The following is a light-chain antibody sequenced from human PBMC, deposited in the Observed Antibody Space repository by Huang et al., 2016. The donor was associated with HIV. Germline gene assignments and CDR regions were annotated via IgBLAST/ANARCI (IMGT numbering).Light chain of an antibody. CDR2: WAA. CDR3: QQYYSTPG. CDR1: QSVLSTSDNRNY. J-gene: IGKJ1*01. V-gene: IGKV4-1*01. Sequence: DIVMTQSPDSLTVSLGARATINCVSSQSVLSTSDNRNYLAWYQQKTRQPPKLLISWAATRESGVPDRFRGSGSATDFTLTIDNLQAEDVAFYFCQQYYSTPGFGRGTYVEV.